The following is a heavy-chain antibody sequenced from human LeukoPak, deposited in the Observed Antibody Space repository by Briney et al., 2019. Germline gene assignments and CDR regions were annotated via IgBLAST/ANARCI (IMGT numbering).Heavy chain of an antibody. J-gene: IGHJ5*01. V-gene: IGHV4-28*01. CDR2: IYYSGDT. Sequence: SETLSLTCAVSGYSISSSNWWAWIRQPPGKGLEWIGYIYYSGDTYFSPSLKTRVTLSVDTSKNQFSLMLSSVTAADTAVYFCAKKVTGIDYFDSWGQGTLVTVSS. D-gene: IGHD4/OR15-4a*01. CDR1: GYSISSSNW. CDR3: AKKVTGIDYFDS.